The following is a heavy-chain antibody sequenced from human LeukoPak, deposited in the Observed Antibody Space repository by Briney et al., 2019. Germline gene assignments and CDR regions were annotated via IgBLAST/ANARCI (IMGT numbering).Heavy chain of an antibody. D-gene: IGHD6-13*01. CDR1: GGSITNNY. V-gene: IGHV4-59*13. CDR3: ARDRSAAPADY. Sequence: SETLSLTCTVSGGSITNNYWAWIRQPPGKGLEWIGHTHDSGNSNYNPSLRSRVTISIDTSKNQFSLKLTSVTAADTAVYYCARDRSAAPADYWGQGTLVTVSS. J-gene: IGHJ4*02. CDR2: THDSGNS.